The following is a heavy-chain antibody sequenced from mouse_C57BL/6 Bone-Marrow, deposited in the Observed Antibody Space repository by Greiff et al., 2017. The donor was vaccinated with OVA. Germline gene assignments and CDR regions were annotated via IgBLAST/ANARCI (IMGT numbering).Heavy chain of an antibody. D-gene: IGHD4-1*01. J-gene: IGHJ2*01. Sequence: DVKLVESGGGLVKPGGSLKLSCAASGFTFSSYAMSWVRQTPEKRLEWVATISDGGSYTYYPDNVKGRFTISRDNAKNNLYLQMSHLKSEDTAMYYCARDGAGTDYFDYWGQGTTLTVSS. V-gene: IGHV5-4*01. CDR2: ISDGGSYT. CDR3: ARDGAGTDYFDY. CDR1: GFTFSSYA.